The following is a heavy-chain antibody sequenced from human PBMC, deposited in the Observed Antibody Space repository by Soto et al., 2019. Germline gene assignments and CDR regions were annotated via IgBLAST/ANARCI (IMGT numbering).Heavy chain of an antibody. CDR2: IIPILGIA. V-gene: IGHV1-69*02. J-gene: IGHJ6*02. CDR3: ARYGGYDFYYYYGMDV. D-gene: IGHD5-12*01. Sequence: QVQLVQSGAEVKKPGSSVKVSCKASGGTFSSYTISWVRQAPGQGLEWMGRIIPILGIANYAQKIQGRVTITADKSTSTAYMELSSLRSEDTAVYYCARYGGYDFYYYYGMDVWGQGTTVTVSS. CDR1: GGTFSSYT.